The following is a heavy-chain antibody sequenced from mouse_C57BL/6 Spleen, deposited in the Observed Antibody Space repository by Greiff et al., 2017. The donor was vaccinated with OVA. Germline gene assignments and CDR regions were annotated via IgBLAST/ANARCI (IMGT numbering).Heavy chain of an antibody. CDR3: AIGDGDYGGFAC. D-gene: IGHD2-13*01. CDR2: ISPSDSET. V-gene: IGHV1-61*01. J-gene: IGHJ3*01. CDR1: GYTFTSYW. Sequence: VQLQQPGAELVRPGSSVKLSCKASGYTFTSYWMDWVKQRPGQGLEWIGNISPSDSETHYNQKFKDKATLTVAKSSSTAYMLRSCLTSEDSAVYYCAIGDGDYGGFACWGQGTLVTVSA.